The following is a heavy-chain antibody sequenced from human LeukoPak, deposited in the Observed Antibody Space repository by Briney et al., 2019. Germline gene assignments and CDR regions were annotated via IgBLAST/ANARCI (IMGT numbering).Heavy chain of an antibody. CDR1: GFTFSSYG. V-gene: IGHV3-30*03. CDR2: ISYDGSNK. CDR3: ARESRAVAGYYYYGMDV. Sequence: PGGSLRLSCAASGFTFSSYGMHWVRQAPGKGLEWVAVISYDGSNKYYADSVKGRFTISRDNSKNTLYLQMNSLRAEDTAVYYCARESRAVAGYYYYGMDVWGQGTTVTVSS. D-gene: IGHD6-19*01. J-gene: IGHJ6*02.